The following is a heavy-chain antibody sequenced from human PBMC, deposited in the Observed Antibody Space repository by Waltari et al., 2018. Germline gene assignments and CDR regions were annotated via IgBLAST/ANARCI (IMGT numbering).Heavy chain of an antibody. CDR1: GFTLSRYW. V-gene: IGHV3-7*01. CDR3: ARDQWFAFDI. J-gene: IGHJ3*02. CDR2: IMTDGSEE. D-gene: IGHD3-22*01. Sequence: EVQLVESGGGLVQPGGSLRLSCAASGFTLSRYWMSWVRQAPGKGPEWVANIMTDGSEEYYVDFVRGRFTISRDNAKNSLYLQMNSLRPEDTAVYYCARDQWFAFDIWGHGTMVTVSS.